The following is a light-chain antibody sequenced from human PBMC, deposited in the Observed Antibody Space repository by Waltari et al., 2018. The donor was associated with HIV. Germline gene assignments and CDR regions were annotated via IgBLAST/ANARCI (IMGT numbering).Light chain of an antibody. Sequence: QSVLTQPPSVSGAPGQRVPLSCTGTRSKIGTHAVPWYQPLPGTAPRPLIYNTNIRPSGVPYRFSGSKSGSSASLASNGLQAEDEADYYCQSSDSTLSGSVFGGGTKLTVL. CDR2: NTN. CDR1: RSKIGTHA. J-gene: IGLJ2*01. V-gene: IGLV1-40*01. CDR3: QSSDSTLSGSV.